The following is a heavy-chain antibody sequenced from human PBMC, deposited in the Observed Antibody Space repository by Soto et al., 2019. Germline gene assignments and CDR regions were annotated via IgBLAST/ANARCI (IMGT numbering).Heavy chain of an antibody. Sequence: EVQLVESGGGLVQPGGSLRLSCAVSGLTFSSYSMNWVRQTPGKGLEWVSDISTSSTTIHYADSVKGRFTISRDNAKNSLYLQMNSLRADDTAVYYCVMGYYFDYWGQGTLVTVSS. D-gene: IGHD2-8*01. CDR3: VMGYYFDY. V-gene: IGHV3-48*01. J-gene: IGHJ4*02. CDR2: ISTSSTTI. CDR1: GLTFSSYS.